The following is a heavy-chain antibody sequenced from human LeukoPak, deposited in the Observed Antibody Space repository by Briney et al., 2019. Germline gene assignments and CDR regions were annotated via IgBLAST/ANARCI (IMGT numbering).Heavy chain of an antibody. Sequence: SETLSLTCTVSGGSISSSSYYWGWIRQPPGKGLEWIGSIYYSGSTYYNPSLKSRVTISVDTSKNQFSLKLSSVTAADTAVYYCARDEYYDSSGRANYYFDYWGQGTLVTVSS. CDR3: ARDEYYDSSGRANYYFDY. CDR1: GGSISSSSYY. D-gene: IGHD3-22*01. CDR2: IYYSGST. J-gene: IGHJ4*02. V-gene: IGHV4-39*07.